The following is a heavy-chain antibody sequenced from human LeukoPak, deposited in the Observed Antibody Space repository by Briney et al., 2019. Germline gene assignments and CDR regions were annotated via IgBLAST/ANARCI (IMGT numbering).Heavy chain of an antibody. CDR3: ARREVKLDYFDF. CDR1: GFSLSTSGVG. D-gene: IGHD1-1*01. Sequence: SGPTLVNPTQTLTLTCTFSGFSLSTSGVGVGWIRQPPGKALKWLALTYWDDDKRYSPYLKSRLTITKDTSKNQVVLIMTNMDPMDTATYYCARREVKLDYFDFWGQGTLVTVSS. CDR2: TYWDDDK. V-gene: IGHV2-5*02. J-gene: IGHJ4*02.